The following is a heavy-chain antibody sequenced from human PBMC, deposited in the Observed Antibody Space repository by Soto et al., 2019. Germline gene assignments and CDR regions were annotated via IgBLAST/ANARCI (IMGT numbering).Heavy chain of an antibody. CDR2: IWYDGSGQ. J-gene: IGHJ6*02. D-gene: IGHD4-17*01. Sequence: QVQLVESGGGLVQPGRSLRLSCVVSGFTFSNYGMHWVRQAPGKGLEWVADIWYDGSGQRYAGSVQGRFTISRDNSKNTLYLQINSLRVEDTAVYYCAKDKVSRKYYGHSLDVWGQGTTVTVSS. CDR3: AKDKVSRKYYGHSLDV. CDR1: GFTFSNYG. V-gene: IGHV3-33*03.